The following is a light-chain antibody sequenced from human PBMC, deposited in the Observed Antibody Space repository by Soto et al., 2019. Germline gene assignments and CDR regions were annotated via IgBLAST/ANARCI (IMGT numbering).Light chain of an antibody. CDR1: SSDVGGYNY. J-gene: IGLJ3*02. CDR3: SSYRSTSTWV. CDR2: EVS. V-gene: IGLV2-14*01. Sequence: QFALTQPASVSGSPGQSITISCTGTSSDVGGYNYVSWYQQHPGKAPKLMIYEVSNRPSGVSNRFSGSKSGNTASLTISGLQAEDEADYYCSSYRSTSTWVFGGGTKLTVL.